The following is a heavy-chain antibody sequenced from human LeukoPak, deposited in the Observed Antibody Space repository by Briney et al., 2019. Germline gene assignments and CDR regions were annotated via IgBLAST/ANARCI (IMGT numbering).Heavy chain of an antibody. Sequence: SETLSLTCTVSGGSISSYYWSSMRQPAGKGLEWIGRIYTSGSTNYNPSLKSRVTMSVGTSKNQFSLKLSSVTAADTAVYYCARGDWNYYFDYWGQGTLVTVSS. CDR1: GGSISSYY. V-gene: IGHV4-4*07. D-gene: IGHD1-7*01. CDR3: ARGDWNYYFDY. CDR2: IYTSGST. J-gene: IGHJ4*02.